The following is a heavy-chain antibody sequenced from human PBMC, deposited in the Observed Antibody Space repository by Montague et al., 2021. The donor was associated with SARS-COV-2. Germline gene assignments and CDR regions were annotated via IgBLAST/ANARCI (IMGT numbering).Heavy chain of an antibody. CDR2: ISHSGST. CDR3: ARVRYYGSGTSLGMDV. V-gene: IGHV4-34*01. D-gene: IGHD3-10*01. CDR1: GGSFSGYC. Sequence: SETLSLTCAAYGGSFSGYCWSWIRQPPGKGLEWIGEISHSGSTNYNPSLKSRVTISVDTSKNQFSLKLSSVTAADTAVYYCARVRYYGSGTSLGMDVWGQGTTVTVSS. J-gene: IGHJ6*02.